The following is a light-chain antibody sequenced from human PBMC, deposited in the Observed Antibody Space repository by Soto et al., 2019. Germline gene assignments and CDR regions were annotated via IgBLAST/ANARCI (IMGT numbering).Light chain of an antibody. V-gene: IGKV3-20*01. CDR3: QHYGTSLWT. CDR2: GAS. CDR1: QSGSSSF. Sequence: EIMLTKSPGTLSLAPGERATLSGRASQSGSSSFLAWYQQKPGQAPRLLIYGASIRATGIPDRFSGSGSGTDFTLNISRLEPEDFAMYLCQHYGTSLWTFGQGTKVEIK. J-gene: IGKJ1*01.